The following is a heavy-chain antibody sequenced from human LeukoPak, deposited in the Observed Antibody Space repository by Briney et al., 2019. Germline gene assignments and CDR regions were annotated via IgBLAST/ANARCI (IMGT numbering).Heavy chain of an antibody. Sequence: GGSLRLSCAASGFTFSSYAMHWVRQAPGKGLEWVAVISYDGSNKYYADSVKGRFTISRDNSKNTLYLQMNSLRAEDTAVYYCAREITIFGVVIIHNWFDPWGQGTLVTVSS. D-gene: IGHD3-3*01. J-gene: IGHJ5*02. V-gene: IGHV3-30*04. CDR3: AREITIFGVVIIHNWFDP. CDR1: GFTFSSYA. CDR2: ISYDGSNK.